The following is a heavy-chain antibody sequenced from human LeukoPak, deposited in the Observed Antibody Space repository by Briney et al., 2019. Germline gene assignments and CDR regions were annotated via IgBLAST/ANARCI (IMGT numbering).Heavy chain of an antibody. CDR1: GGSISSYY. V-gene: IGHV4-59*01. Sequence: KPSETLSLTCTVSGGSISSYYWSWIRQPPGKGLEWIGYIYYSGSTNYNPSLKSRVTISADTSKNQFSLKLSSVTAADTAVYYCARGQGYYYDSSGYYYVDWGQGTLVTVSS. CDR3: ARGQGYYYDSSGYYYVD. J-gene: IGHJ4*02. D-gene: IGHD3-22*01. CDR2: IYYSGST.